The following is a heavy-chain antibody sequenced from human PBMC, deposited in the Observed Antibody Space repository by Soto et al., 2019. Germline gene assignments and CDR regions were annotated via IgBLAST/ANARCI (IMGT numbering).Heavy chain of an antibody. J-gene: IGHJ6*02. Sequence: QVQLVQSGAEVKKPGSSVKVSCTASGGTFSSYAISWVRQAPGQGLEWMGGIIPIFGTANYAQKFQGRVTITADESTSKAYMEMSSLRSEDTAVYYGAGLPYGSGSYQTPGGMDVWGHGNTGTVSS. D-gene: IGHD3-10*01. CDR1: GGTFSSYA. CDR2: IIPIFGTA. V-gene: IGHV1-69*01. CDR3: AGLPYGSGSYQTPGGMDV.